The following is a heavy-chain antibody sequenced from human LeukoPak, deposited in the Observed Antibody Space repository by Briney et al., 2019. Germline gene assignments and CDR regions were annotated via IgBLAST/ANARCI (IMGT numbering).Heavy chain of an antibody. CDR3: ARETPRGYSGTFDY. CDR2: IRYDGSNK. D-gene: IGHD5-12*01. CDR1: GFTFSSYG. V-gene: IGHV3-30*02. Sequence: PGGSLRLSCAASGFTFSSYGMHWVRQAPGKGLEWVAFIRYDGSNKYYAGSVKGRFTISRDNSKNTLYLQMNSLRAEDTAVYYCARETPRGYSGTFDYWGQGTLVTVSS. J-gene: IGHJ4*02.